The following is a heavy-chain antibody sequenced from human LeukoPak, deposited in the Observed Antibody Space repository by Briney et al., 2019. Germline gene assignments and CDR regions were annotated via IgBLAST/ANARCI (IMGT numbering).Heavy chain of an antibody. CDR3: ARLRISGYSRYYGMDV. CDR1: GGSISSGGYY. J-gene: IGHJ6*02. Sequence: SETLSLTCTVSGGSISSGGYYWSWIRQHPGKGLEWIGYIYYSGSTYYNPSLKSRVTISVDTSKNQFSLKLSSVTAADTAVYYCARLRISGYSRYYGMDVWGQGTTVTVSS. V-gene: IGHV4-31*03. CDR2: IYYSGST. D-gene: IGHD3-22*01.